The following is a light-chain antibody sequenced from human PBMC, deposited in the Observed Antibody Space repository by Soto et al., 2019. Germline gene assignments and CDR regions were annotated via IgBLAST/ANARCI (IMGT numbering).Light chain of an antibody. CDR1: QSVGGF. V-gene: IGKV3-11*01. CDR3: QHRSNWLGT. Sequence: EIVLTQSPATLSLSPGERATLSCRASQSVGGFLAWYQQRSGQTPKLLIYDASKRAPGIPARFSGSGSGTASTLTISSLEPEDCAVYYCQHRSNWLGTFGPGTKVDIK. J-gene: IGKJ3*01. CDR2: DAS.